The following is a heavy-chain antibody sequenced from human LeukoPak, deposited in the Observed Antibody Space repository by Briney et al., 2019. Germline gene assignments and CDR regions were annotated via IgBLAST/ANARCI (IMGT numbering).Heavy chain of an antibody. CDR3: ARDRVLRYSYYYFDY. V-gene: IGHV1-69*13. J-gene: IGHJ4*02. Sequence: ASVKVSCKASGGTFSRYAMSWVRQAPGQGLEWMGGIIPIFGTASFAQKFQGRVTITADESTGTAYMELSSLRSEDTAVYYCARDRVLRYSYYYFDYWGQGTLVTVSS. CDR2: IIPIFGTA. D-gene: IGHD3-9*01. CDR1: GGTFSRYA.